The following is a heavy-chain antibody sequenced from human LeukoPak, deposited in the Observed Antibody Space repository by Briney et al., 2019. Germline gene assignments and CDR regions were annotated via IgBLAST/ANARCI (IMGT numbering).Heavy chain of an antibody. Sequence: WASVKVSCKASGYPFTIYAINWVRQAPGQGLEWMGWINTNTGNPTYAQGFIGRFVFSLDTSVSTAYLQISSLKAEDTAVYYCARDRTRENFDYWGQGTLVTVSS. J-gene: IGHJ4*02. V-gene: IGHV7-4-1*02. CDR3: ARDRTRENFDY. CDR1: GYPFTIYA. CDR2: INTNTGNP.